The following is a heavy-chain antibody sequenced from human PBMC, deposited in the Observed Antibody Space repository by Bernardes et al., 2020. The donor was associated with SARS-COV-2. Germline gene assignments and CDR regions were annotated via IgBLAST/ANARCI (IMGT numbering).Heavy chain of an antibody. CDR2: MSSSGITM. CDR3: ARGRSGVKSASPLDY. CDR1: GFTLSDYY. J-gene: IGHJ4*02. V-gene: IGHV3-11*04. Sequence: GSLRLSCAASGFTLSDYYMSWIRQAPGKGLEWLSYMSSSGITMNYADSVKGRFTISRDNAKNSLYLQMSSLRVEDTGVYYCARGRSGVKSASPLDYWGQGTLVTVS. D-gene: IGHD3-10*01.